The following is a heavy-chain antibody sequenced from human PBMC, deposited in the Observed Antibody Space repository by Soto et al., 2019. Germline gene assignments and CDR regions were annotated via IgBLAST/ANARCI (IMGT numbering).Heavy chain of an antibody. V-gene: IGHV3-33*01. CDR1: GFTFSNNG. Sequence: QVQLVESGGGVVQPGRSLRLSCAASGFTFSNNGMHWVRQAPGKGLEWVAVIWYDGINKYYADSVKGRFIISIDNSKDTVLPQRNRRRAQDTAVYYCARDRVQMVDGLDVWGQGTTVTVSS. CDR3: ARDRVQMVDGLDV. J-gene: IGHJ6*02. CDR2: IWYDGINK. D-gene: IGHD2-15*01.